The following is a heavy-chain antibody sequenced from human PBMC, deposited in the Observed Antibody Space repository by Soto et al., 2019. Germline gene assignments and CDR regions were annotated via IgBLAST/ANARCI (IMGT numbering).Heavy chain of an antibody. CDR3: ARVSCGGSCYVAYYGMDV. Sequence: SETLSLTCTVSGGSVSSSSYYWSWIRQPPGKGLEWIGYIYYSGSSNKSPSLKSRVTISLDTSKNQYSLMLSSVTAADTAVYYCARVSCGGSCYVAYYGMDVWGQGTTVTVS. J-gene: IGHJ6*02. V-gene: IGHV4-61*01. CDR1: GGSVSSSSYY. CDR2: IYYSGSS. D-gene: IGHD2-15*01.